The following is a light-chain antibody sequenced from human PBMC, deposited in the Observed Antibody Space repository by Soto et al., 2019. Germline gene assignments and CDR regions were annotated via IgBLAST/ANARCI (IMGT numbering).Light chain of an antibody. V-gene: IGLV2-14*01. Sequence: QSVLTQPASVSGSPGQSLTISCTGTSSDVGGYNYVSWYQQHPGKAPKVMTFDVSNRPSGVSDRFSGSKSGNTASLTISGLQAEDEADYYCSSYTSSSTYVFGTGTKVTVL. J-gene: IGLJ1*01. CDR3: SSYTSSSTYV. CDR1: SSDVGGYNY. CDR2: DVS.